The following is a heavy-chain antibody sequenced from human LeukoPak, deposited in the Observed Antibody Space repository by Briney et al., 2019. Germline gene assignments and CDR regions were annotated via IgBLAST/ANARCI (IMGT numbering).Heavy chain of an antibody. CDR2: INPNSGGT. J-gene: IGHJ6*02. Sequence: ASVKVSCKASGYTFTGYYMHWVRQAPGQGLEWMGWINPNSGGTNYAQKFQGRVTMTRDTSIGTAYMELSRLRSDDTAVYYCARDDCSSTSCYIDPGSTYYYGMDVWGQGTTVTVSS. CDR1: GYTFTGYY. V-gene: IGHV1-2*02. D-gene: IGHD2-2*02. CDR3: ARDDCSSTSCYIDPGSTYYYGMDV.